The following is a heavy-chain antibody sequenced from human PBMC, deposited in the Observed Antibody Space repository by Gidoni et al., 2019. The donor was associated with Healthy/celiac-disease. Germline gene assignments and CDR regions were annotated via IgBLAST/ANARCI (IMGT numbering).Heavy chain of an antibody. CDR3: ARRGQGPYYGGMDV. V-gene: IGHV5-51*03. Sequence: EVQLVQSETEVQTPVESLKIYCKASGHSFSSYWIGWVRQMSGTGLEWMGIIYSGDSDTRYSPFFQGQVTISADKSISTAYLQRSSLKAADTAMYCCARRGQGPYYGGMDVWGQGTTVTVSS. J-gene: IGHJ6*02. CDR1: GHSFSSYW. CDR2: IYSGDSDT.